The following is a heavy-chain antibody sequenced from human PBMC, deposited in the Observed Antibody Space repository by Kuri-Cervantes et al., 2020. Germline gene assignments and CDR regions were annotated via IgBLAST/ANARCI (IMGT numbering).Heavy chain of an antibody. CDR2: VYHNGMT. J-gene: IGHJ4*02. CDR3: ARHVPYSSGWYSLDY. Sequence: ESLKISCDVSGFSIRSGFYWGWIRQSPGRGLEWIGNVYHNGMTSYNPSLKSRVTMSVDTSKNQFSLKLSSVTAADTAVYYCARHVPYSSGWYSLDYWGQGTLVTVSS. CDR1: GFSIRSGFY. D-gene: IGHD6-19*01. V-gene: IGHV4-38-2*01.